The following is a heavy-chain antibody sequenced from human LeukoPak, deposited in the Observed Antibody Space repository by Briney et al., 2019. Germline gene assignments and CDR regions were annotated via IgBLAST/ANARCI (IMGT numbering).Heavy chain of an antibody. CDR1: SGSVRGYH. Sequence: SETLSLTCTVSSGSVRGYHWSWIRQPAGKGLEWIGRILDSGTTNYNPSLKSRLTISVDRSKTQSSLNLNSVTAADTAVYYCVRERHAGGGSYYWFDPWGQGTLVTVSS. D-gene: IGHD1-26*01. J-gene: IGHJ5*02. CDR3: VRERHAGGGSYYWFDP. CDR2: ILDSGTT. V-gene: IGHV4-4*07.